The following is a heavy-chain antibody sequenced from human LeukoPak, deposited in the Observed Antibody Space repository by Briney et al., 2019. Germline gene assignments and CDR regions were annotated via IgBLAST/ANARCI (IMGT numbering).Heavy chain of an antibody. Sequence: SETLSLTCTVSGGSISSSSYYWGWIRQPPGKGLEWIGTIYYSRSTYYNPSLKSRVTISVDTSKNQFSLKLSSVTAADTAVYYCAKQALYYFDYWGQGTLVTVSS. CDR1: GGSISSSSYY. CDR3: AKQALYYFDY. J-gene: IGHJ4*02. CDR2: IYYSRST. V-gene: IGHV4-39*01.